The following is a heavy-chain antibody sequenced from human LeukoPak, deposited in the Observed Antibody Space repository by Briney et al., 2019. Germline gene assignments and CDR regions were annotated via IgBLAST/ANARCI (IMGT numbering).Heavy chain of an antibody. D-gene: IGHD1-1*01. CDR3: ARDPVPATARHFDY. CDR2: TSSDGNIK. Sequence: GGSLRLSCAASGFTVSSNYMSWVRQAPGKGLEWVAVTSSDGNIKYYADSVKGRFTISRDNSKNTLYLQMNSLRGEDTGVYYCARDPVPATARHFDYWGQGTLVTVSS. J-gene: IGHJ4*02. CDR1: GFTVSSNY. V-gene: IGHV3-30-3*01.